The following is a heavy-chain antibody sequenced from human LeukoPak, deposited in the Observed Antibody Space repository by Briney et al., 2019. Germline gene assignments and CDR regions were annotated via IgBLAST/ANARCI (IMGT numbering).Heavy chain of an antibody. CDR1: GFSFDDYA. CDR2: ISWNSGRI. J-gene: IGHJ5*02. D-gene: IGHD3-10*01. V-gene: IGHV3-9*01. Sequence: GRSLRLSCAASGFSFDDYAMHWVRQAPGKGLEWVSRISWNSGRIGYADSVKGRFTISRDNAKNSLYLQMNSLRAEDTALYYCVKDGSSGCGEFGWFDPWGQGTLVTVSS. CDR3: VKDGSSGCGEFGWFDP.